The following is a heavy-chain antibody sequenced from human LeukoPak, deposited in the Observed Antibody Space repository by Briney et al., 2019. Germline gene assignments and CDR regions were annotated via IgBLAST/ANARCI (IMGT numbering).Heavy chain of an antibody. CDR2: ISWDGGNT. V-gene: IGHV3-43*01. CDR1: GFTFDDYT. D-gene: IGHD2-21*02. CDR3: AKDEAAYCGGDCYLAC. J-gene: IGHJ4*02. Sequence: GGSLRLSCAASGFTFDDYTMHWVRQAPGKGLEWVSLISWDGGNTYYADSVKGRFSISRDNSKNSLSLQMDSLRTEDTALYYCAKDEAAYCGGDCYLACWGQGTLVTVSS.